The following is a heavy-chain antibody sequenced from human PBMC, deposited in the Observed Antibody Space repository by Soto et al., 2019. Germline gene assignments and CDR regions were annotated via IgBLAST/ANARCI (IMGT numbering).Heavy chain of an antibody. Sequence: ASVKVSCKASGYTFISRALHWVRQAPGQRLEWMGWINPDNANTKYSQNFQGRVTFTRDTSATTAYMELSSLRSEDTAVYFCARDPGSGHYFDYWGQGTLVTVSS. CDR2: INPDNANT. CDR1: GYTFISRA. J-gene: IGHJ4*02. CDR3: ARDPGSGHYFDY. V-gene: IGHV1-3*01. D-gene: IGHD2-15*01.